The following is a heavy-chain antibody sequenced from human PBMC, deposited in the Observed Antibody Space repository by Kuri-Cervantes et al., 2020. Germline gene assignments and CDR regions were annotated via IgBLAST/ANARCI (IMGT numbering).Heavy chain of an antibody. CDR3: ARVRPYGDHFDY. V-gene: IGHV4-61*02. Sequence: SETLSPTCTLFGGSIISGGYYWSWIRQPAGKGLEWIGRIYTSGSTNYNPSLKSRVTISVATSKNQFSLKLSSVTAADTAVYYCARVRPYGDHFDYWGQGTLVTVSS. D-gene: IGHD2-21*01. J-gene: IGHJ4*02. CDR1: GGSIISGGYY. CDR2: IYTSGST.